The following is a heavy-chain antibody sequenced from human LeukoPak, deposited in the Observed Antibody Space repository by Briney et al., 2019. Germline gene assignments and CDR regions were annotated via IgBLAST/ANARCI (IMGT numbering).Heavy chain of an antibody. V-gene: IGHV4-38-2*02. CDR2: TYHSGTS. CDR1: GYSISNGYY. Sequence: SETLSLTCTVSGYSISNGYYWGWIRRPPGKGLGWIGTTYHSGTSYYNPSLKSRVTISVDTSKNQFSLKLSSVTAADTAVYYCARGRRLLWFGELFDPWGQGTLVTVSS. D-gene: IGHD3-10*01. J-gene: IGHJ5*02. CDR3: ARGRRLLWFGELFDP.